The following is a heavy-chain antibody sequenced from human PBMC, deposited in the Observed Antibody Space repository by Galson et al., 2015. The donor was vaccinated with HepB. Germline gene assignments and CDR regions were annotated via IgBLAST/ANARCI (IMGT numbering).Heavy chain of an antibody. J-gene: IGHJ4*02. Sequence: SLRLSCAASGFTFSSYWMHWVRHAPGKGLVWVSRINSDGSSTSYADSVKGRFTISRDNAKNTLYLQMNSLRAEDTAVYYCAREAFRDGYNLNYWGQGTLVTVSS. CDR2: INSDGSST. CDR3: AREAFRDGYNLNY. CDR1: GFTFSSYW. V-gene: IGHV3-74*01. D-gene: IGHD5-24*01.